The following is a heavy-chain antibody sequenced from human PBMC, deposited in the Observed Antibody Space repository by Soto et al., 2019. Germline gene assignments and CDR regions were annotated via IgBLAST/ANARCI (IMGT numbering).Heavy chain of an antibody. Sequence: GGSLRLSCVASGFTFSRFSMNWVRQAPGKGLEWLSYISTTGNTIFYADSVKGRFTISRDNANNSLSLQMNSLRDGDTAVYYCARGNFEVVVSSSRWFDPWGQGTLVTVSS. V-gene: IGHV3-48*02. CDR3: ARGNFEVVVSSSRWFDP. J-gene: IGHJ5*02. CDR2: ISTTGNTI. D-gene: IGHD2-21*01. CDR1: GFTFSRFS.